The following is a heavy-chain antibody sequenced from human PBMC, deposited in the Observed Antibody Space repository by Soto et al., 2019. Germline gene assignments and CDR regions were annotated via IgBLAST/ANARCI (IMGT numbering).Heavy chain of an antibody. J-gene: IGHJ6*02. CDR3: ARLTTMIISLNMDV. Sequence: GESLKISCKGSGYSFSSYWIGWVRQMPGKGLEWMGRIDPSDSYTNYSPSFQGHVTISADKSISTAYLQWSSLKASDTAMYYCARLTTMIISLNMDVWGQGTTVTVSS. D-gene: IGHD3-22*01. CDR2: IDPSDSYT. CDR1: GYSFSSYW. V-gene: IGHV5-10-1*01.